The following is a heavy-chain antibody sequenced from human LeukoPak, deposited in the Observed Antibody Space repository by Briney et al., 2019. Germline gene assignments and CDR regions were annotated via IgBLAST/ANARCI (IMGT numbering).Heavy chain of an antibody. V-gene: IGHV3-53*01. CDR2: IFTRGTT. Sequence: PGGSLRLSCAASGFSVSDNYMSWLRQAPGKGLEWVSVIFTRGTTYFRDSVKGRFTFSRDNSKNTLHLQMNSLRPEDTAIYYCARASRGSGYYPFDDWGQGTLVSVSS. D-gene: IGHD5-12*01. J-gene: IGHJ4*02. CDR3: ARASRGSGYYPFDD. CDR1: GFSVSDNY.